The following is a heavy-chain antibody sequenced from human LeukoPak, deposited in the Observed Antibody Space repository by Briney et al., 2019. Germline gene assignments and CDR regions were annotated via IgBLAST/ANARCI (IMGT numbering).Heavy chain of an antibody. CDR1: GFTVSSNY. J-gene: IGHJ3*02. CDR2: IYSGGST. Sequence: PVGSLRLSCAASGFTVSSNYMSWVRQAPGKGLEWVSVIYSGGSTYYADSVKGRFTISRDNSKNTLYLQMNSLRAEDTAVYYCARAPGTIEYRDAFDIWGQGTMVTVSS. CDR3: ARAPGTIEYRDAFDI. D-gene: IGHD1-1*01. V-gene: IGHV3-53*01.